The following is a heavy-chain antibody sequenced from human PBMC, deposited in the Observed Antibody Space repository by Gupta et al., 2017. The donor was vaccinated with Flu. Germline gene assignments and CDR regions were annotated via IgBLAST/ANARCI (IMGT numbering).Heavy chain of an antibody. CDR1: AVSFDDHA. CDR2: ISWKSGSI. CDR3: FRAAGGTGFAFEI. J-gene: IGHJ3*02. D-gene: IGHD6-13*01. Sequence: EVQLVESGGGLVQPGRSLRLSCAACAVSFDDHAMHWVRQAPGKGMEWVSGISWKSGSIGYADSVKGRFTISRDNAKNSLYLQMNSLRAEDTAWYYCFRAAGGTGFAFEIWGQGTRVTVSA. V-gene: IGHV3-9*01.